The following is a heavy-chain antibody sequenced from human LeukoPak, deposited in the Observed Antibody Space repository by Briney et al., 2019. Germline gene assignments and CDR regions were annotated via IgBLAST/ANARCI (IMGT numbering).Heavy chain of an antibody. CDR2: IYYSGST. J-gene: IGHJ5*02. CDR3: ARVNYDILTGERFDP. CDR1: GGSISSSSYY. V-gene: IGHV4-39*07. Sequence: SETLSLTCTVSGGSISSSSYYWGWIRQPPGKGLEWIGSIYYSGSTYYNLSLKSRVTISVDTSKNQFSLKLSSVTAADTAVYYCARVNYDILTGERFDPWGQGTLVTVSS. D-gene: IGHD3-9*01.